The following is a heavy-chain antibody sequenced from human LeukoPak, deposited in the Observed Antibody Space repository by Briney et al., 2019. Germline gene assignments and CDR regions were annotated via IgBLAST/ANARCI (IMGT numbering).Heavy chain of an antibody. CDR1: GGSFSGYY. D-gene: IGHD5-24*01. V-gene: IGHV4-34*01. CDR3: ARFHRDGYNPLDY. CDR2: INHSGST. Sequence: SETLSLTCAVYGGSFSGYYWSWIRQPPGKGLEWIGEINHSGSTNYNPSLKSRVAISVDTSKNQFSLKLSSVTAADTAVYYCARFHRDGYNPLDYWGQGTLVTVSS. J-gene: IGHJ4*02.